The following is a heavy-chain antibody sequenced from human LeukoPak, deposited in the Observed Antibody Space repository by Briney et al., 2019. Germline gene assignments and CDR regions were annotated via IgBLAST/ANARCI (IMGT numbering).Heavy chain of an antibody. CDR1: GGSSSSYY. CDR3: ARTPAGPPYYYMDV. Sequence: PETLSLTCTVSGGSSSSYYWSWIRQPPGKGLEWIGYIYYSGSTNYNPSLRRRVTISVDTSRNQFSLRLNSVTAADTAVYYCARTPAGPPYYYMDVWGKGTTVTVSS. CDR2: IYYSGST. V-gene: IGHV4-59*01. D-gene: IGHD6-13*01. J-gene: IGHJ6*03.